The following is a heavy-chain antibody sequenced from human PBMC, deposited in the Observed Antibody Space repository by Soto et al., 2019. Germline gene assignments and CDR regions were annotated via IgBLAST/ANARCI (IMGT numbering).Heavy chain of an antibody. CDR1: GGSISSGGYY. Sequence: PSETLSLTCTVSGGSISSGGYYWSWIRQHPGKGREWIGYIYYSGSTYYNPSLKSRVTISVDTSKNQFSLQLSSVTAADTAVYYCARDLVTGTTSYFDYWGQGTLVTLS. D-gene: IGHD1-7*01. V-gene: IGHV4-31*03. CDR3: ARDLVTGTTSYFDY. CDR2: IYYSGST. J-gene: IGHJ4*02.